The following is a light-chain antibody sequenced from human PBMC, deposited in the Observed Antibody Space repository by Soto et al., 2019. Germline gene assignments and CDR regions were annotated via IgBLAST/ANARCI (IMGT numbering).Light chain of an antibody. CDR3: SSYTSSSTNYV. Sequence: QSVLTQPASVSGSPGQSITISCTGTSSGVGGYNYVSWYQQHPGKAPKLMIYDVSNRPSGVSNRFSGSKSGNTASLTISGLQAEDEADYYCSSYTSSSTNYVFGTGTKVTVL. V-gene: IGLV2-14*01. J-gene: IGLJ1*01. CDR1: SSGVGGYNY. CDR2: DVS.